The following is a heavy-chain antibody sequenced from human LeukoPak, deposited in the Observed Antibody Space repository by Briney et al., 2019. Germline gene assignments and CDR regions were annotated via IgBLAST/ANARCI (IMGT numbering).Heavy chain of an antibody. CDR1: GAFISTRGYF. J-gene: IGHJ4*01. CDR3: VRQREAGDY. Sequence: SETLSLTCTVSGAFISTRGYFWGWIRQPPGKGLEWIGSIYYSGSTYNNPSLKSRVTISLDTSKNQFSLDLRSVTAADTAVYQCVRQREAGDYLG. CDR2: IYYSGST. V-gene: IGHV4-39*01.